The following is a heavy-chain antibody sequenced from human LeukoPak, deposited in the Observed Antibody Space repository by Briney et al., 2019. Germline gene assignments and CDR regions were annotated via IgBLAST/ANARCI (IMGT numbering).Heavy chain of an antibody. CDR3: ARDGRGNYYYDY. V-gene: IGHV3-48*03. J-gene: IGHJ4*02. CDR2: ISSSGSTI. D-gene: IGHD3-16*01. Sequence: GGSLRLSCAASGFTFSSYEMNWVRQAPGKGLEWVSYISSSGSTIYYADSVKGRFTISRDNAKNTLYLQMNSLRAEDTAVYYCARDGRGNYYYDYWGQGILVTVSS. CDR1: GFTFSSYE.